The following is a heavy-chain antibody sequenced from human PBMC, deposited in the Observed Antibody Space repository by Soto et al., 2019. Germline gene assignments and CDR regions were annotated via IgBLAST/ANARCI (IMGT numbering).Heavy chain of an antibody. D-gene: IGHD3-10*01. Sequence: QITLKESGPTLVKPTQTLTLTCTFSGFSLSTSGVGVGWIRQPPGKALEWLALIYWNDDKRYSPSLKSRVTKTQDTTKNRGVLTMPNLGPVDTATYYCAHRLLYLMVRGAITPWFDPWGQGTLVTVSS. V-gene: IGHV2-5*01. CDR1: GFSLSTSGVG. CDR2: IYWNDDK. CDR3: AHRLLYLMVRGAITPWFDP. J-gene: IGHJ5*02.